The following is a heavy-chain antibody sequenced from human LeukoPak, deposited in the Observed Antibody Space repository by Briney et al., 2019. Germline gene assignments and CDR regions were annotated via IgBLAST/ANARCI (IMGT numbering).Heavy chain of an antibody. D-gene: IGHD3-22*01. V-gene: IGHV3-11*01. CDR2: ISSSGSTI. Sequence: GGSLRLSCAASGFTFSDYYMSWIRQAPGKGLEWVSYISSSGSTIYYADSVKGRFTISGDNAKNSLYLQMNSLRAEDTAVYYCARRVYYYDSSGYFAHSDYWGQGTLVTVSS. CDR1: GFTFSDYY. CDR3: ARRVYYYDSSGYFAHSDY. J-gene: IGHJ4*02.